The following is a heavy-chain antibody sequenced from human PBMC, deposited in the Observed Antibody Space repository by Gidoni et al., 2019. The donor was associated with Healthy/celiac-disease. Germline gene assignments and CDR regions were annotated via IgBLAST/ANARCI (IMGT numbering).Heavy chain of an antibody. V-gene: IGHV3-23*01. J-gene: IGHJ4*02. CDR2: SNGCWGST. CDR1: GFPFSSYA. Sequence: EVQLLESGGGLVQPGGSLRLSCAASGFPFSSYAMSWVRQAPGKGLEWGSASNGCWGSTFYADSLEGRVNISREKSKNTLFLQMDSPRTQGTALYFRAKPPPPVVTTYYFDYWGQGTLVTVSS. D-gene: IGHD2-15*01. CDR3: AKPPPPVVTTYYFDY.